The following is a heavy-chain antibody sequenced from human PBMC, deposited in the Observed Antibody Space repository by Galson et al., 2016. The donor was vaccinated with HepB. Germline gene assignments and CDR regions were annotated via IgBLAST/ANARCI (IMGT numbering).Heavy chain of an antibody. CDR2: ISSDGNKK. J-gene: IGHJ6*02. Sequence: SLRLSCAASGFTFSTYAMHWVRQAPGKGLEWVAVISSDGNKKYYAASVNGRFTIARDNSENTLYLQMSSLRAEDTAVYYCAKDEFLEGDYYDYGMDVWGQGTTVTVSS. V-gene: IGHV3-30-3*01. CDR1: GFTFSTYA. D-gene: IGHD3-3*01. CDR3: AKDEFLEGDYYDYGMDV.